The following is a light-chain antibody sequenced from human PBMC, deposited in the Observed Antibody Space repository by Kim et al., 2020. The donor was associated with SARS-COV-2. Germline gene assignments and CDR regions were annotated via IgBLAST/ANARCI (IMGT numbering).Light chain of an antibody. Sequence: SPGERATASCRASQSVSSSYLAWYQQKPGQAPRLLIYGASSRATGIPDRFSGSGSGTDFTLTISRLEPEDFAVYYCQQYGSSPGYTFGKGTKLEI. CDR2: GAS. V-gene: IGKV3-20*01. J-gene: IGKJ2*01. CDR1: QSVSSSY. CDR3: QQYGSSPGYT.